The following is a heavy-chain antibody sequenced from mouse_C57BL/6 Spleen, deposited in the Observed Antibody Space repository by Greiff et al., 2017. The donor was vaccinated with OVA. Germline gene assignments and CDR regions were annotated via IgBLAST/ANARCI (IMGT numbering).Heavy chain of an antibody. CDR3: ARRGTGD. Sequence: EVKLVESGGDLVKPGGSLKLSCAASGFTFSSYGMSWVRQTPDKRLEWVATISSGGSYTYYPDSVKWRFTISRDNAKNTLYLQMSSLKSEDTAMYYCARRGTGDWGQGTLVTVSA. J-gene: IGHJ3*01. CDR1: GFTFSSYG. V-gene: IGHV5-6*02. CDR2: ISSGGSYT.